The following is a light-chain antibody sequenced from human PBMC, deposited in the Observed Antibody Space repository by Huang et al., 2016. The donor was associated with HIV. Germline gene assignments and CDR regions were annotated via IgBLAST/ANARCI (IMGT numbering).Light chain of an antibody. CDR2: DAS. V-gene: IGKV3D-20*01. CDR1: QSVSSRY. CDR3: QQYGSSSYT. Sequence: IVFTQSPASLSLSPVERAMLSCGASQSVSSRYLAWFQQKPGLPPRLLLYDASVRAPGIPNRFSGGGSGTKFTLTISKLEPEDFAVYYCQQYGSSSYTFGQGTKLRIK. J-gene: IGKJ2*01.